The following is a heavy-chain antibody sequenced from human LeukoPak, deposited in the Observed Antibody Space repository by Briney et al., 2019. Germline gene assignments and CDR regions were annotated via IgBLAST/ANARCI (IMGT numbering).Heavy chain of an antibody. V-gene: IGHV4-34*01. J-gene: IGHJ4*02. Sequence: SETLSLTCAVYGGSFSGYYWSWIRQPPGKGLEWIGEIYHSGSTNYNPSLKSRVTMSMDTSKNQFSLNLSSVTAADSAVYYCAGFCASSTCYNGGTNFAFWGQGALVTVSS. CDR3: AGFCASSTCYNGGTNFAF. CDR2: IYHSGST. CDR1: GGSFSGYY. D-gene: IGHD2-2*01.